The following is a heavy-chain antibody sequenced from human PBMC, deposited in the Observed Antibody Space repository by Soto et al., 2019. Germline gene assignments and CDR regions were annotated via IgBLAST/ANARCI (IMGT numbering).Heavy chain of an antibody. CDR1: GFTFSTYN. V-gene: IGHV3-21*01. D-gene: IGHD1-26*01. J-gene: IGHJ6*02. CDR3: ARMGGSDDYYYYYGMDV. Sequence: EVQLVESGGGLVKPGGSLTLSCTASGFTFSTYNMNWVRQAPGKGLEWVSSINSPSSYIYYADSVKGRFTISRDNAKNSLLLQMRSLRAEDSAVYYCARMGGSDDYYYYYGMDVWGQGTAVTVSS. CDR2: INSPSSYI.